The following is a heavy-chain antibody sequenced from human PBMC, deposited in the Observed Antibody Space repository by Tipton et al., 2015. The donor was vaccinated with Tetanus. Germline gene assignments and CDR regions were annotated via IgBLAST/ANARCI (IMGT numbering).Heavy chain of an antibody. V-gene: IGHV4-39*07. CDR1: GGSISSSSYY. CDR3: ARDQARGARGWNYFDY. CDR2: IYHRGNT. J-gene: IGHJ4*02. D-gene: IGHD1-26*01. Sequence: TLSLTCTVSGGSISSSSYYWGWIRQSPGKGLEWIGNIYHRGNTYYNPSLKSRVAISVDTSKNQLSLKLNSVTAADTAVYYCARDQARGARGWNYFDYWGQGTLVTVSS.